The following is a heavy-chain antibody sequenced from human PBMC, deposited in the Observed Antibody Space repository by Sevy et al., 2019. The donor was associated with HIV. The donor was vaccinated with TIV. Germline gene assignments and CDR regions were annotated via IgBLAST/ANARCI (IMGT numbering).Heavy chain of an antibody. Sequence: SETLSLTCTISGGSVSSGTYHWSWIRQPPGKGLEWIGYISYSGSTKYNPSLMGRVTISGDTRSNQFFLNLSSVTAADTAVYYCARDGNRAMFYFDQWGQGTLVTVSS. CDR1: GGSVSSGTYH. CDR2: ISYSGST. J-gene: IGHJ4*02. D-gene: IGHD5-18*01. V-gene: IGHV4-61*01. CDR3: ARDGNRAMFYFDQ.